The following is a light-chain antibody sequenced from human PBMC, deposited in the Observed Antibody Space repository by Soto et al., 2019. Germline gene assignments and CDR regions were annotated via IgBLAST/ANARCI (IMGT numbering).Light chain of an antibody. Sequence: EIVMTQSPATLSVSPGERATLSCRANQSISSNLAWYQQKPGQAPRLLIYGAATRATGIPARFSGSGSGTDFTLTISGLQSEDFAVYSCQMYNNWLATFGGGTKVAIK. CDR1: QSISSN. J-gene: IGKJ4*01. CDR3: QMYNNWLAT. CDR2: GAA. V-gene: IGKV3-15*01.